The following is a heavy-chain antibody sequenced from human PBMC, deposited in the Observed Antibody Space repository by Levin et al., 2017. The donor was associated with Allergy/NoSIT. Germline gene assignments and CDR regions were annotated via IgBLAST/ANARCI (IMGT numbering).Heavy chain of an antibody. CDR2: ISSSSTTT. CDR3: AKNLNTDNAVAGTRPFGS. Sequence: SGGSLRLSCAASGFTFSSYSMNWVRQAPGKGLEWVSYISSSSTTTYYADSEKGRFTISRDNVKNSLYLQMNSLRAEDTAIYYCAKNLNTDNAVAGTRPFGSWGQGTLVTVSS. J-gene: IGHJ4*02. CDR1: GFTFSSYS. D-gene: IGHD6-19*01. V-gene: IGHV3-48*01.